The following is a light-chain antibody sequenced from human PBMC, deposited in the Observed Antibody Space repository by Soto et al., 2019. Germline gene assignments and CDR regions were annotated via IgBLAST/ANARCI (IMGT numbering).Light chain of an antibody. V-gene: IGKV3-15*01. CDR3: QQYNTWPPIT. CDR1: QNVRSN. Sequence: EIVLTQSPATMSVSPGETAPLSCSAGQNVRSNLAWYQQKPGQAPRRLIFGASTRATGIPARFSGTGSGTEFTLTISSLQSEDFAVYYCQQYNTWPPITFGQGTRLEIK. J-gene: IGKJ5*01. CDR2: GAS.